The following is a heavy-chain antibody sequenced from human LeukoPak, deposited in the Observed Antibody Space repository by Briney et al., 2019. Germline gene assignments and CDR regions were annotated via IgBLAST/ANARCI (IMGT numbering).Heavy chain of an antibody. Sequence: GESLKISCKGSGYSFTSYWIGWVRQMPGKGLEWMGIIYPGDSDTRHSPSFQGQVTISADKSISTAYLQWSSLKASDTAMYYCARHKTKYSSSWIFFDYWGQGTLVTVSS. CDR3: ARHKTKYSSSWIFFDY. J-gene: IGHJ4*02. CDR1: GYSFTSYW. D-gene: IGHD6-13*01. V-gene: IGHV5-51*01. CDR2: IYPGDSDT.